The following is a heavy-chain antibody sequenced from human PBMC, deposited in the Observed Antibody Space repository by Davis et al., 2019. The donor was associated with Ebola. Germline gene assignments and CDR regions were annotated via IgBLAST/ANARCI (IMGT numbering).Heavy chain of an antibody. D-gene: IGHD3-3*01. Sequence: GESLKISCKGSGYSFTSYWISWVRQMPGKGLEWMGRIDPSDSYTHYSPSFQGHVPISADKSISTAYLQWSSLKASDTAMYYCARHNYDFWSGYHYYYYMDVWGKGTTVTVSS. V-gene: IGHV5-10-1*01. CDR3: ARHNYDFWSGYHYYYYMDV. CDR1: GYSFTSYW. CDR2: IDPSDSYT. J-gene: IGHJ6*03.